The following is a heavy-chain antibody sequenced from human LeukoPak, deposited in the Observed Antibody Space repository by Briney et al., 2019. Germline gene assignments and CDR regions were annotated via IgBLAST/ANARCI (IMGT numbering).Heavy chain of an antibody. CDR2: ISYDGSNK. V-gene: IGHV3-30*18. CDR3: AKDPSSGSYSYYFDY. D-gene: IGHD1-26*01. Sequence: GGSLRLSCAASGFTFSSYGMHWARQAPGKGLEWVAVISYDGSNKYYADSVKGRFTISRDNSKNTLYLQMNSLRAEDTAVYYCAKDPSSGSYSYYFDYWGQGTLVTVSS. CDR1: GFTFSSYG. J-gene: IGHJ4*02.